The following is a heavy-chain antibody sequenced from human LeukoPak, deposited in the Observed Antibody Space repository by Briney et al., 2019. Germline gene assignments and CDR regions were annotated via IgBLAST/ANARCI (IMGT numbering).Heavy chain of an antibody. CDR2: ISGSGGST. J-gene: IGHJ4*02. Sequence: GGSLRLSCAASGFIFGNHAMSWVRQAPGKGLEWVSTISGSGGSTYYAESVKGRCTLSRDNSKDTLYLQLNSLRVEDTAVYYCAKEGGYCSSSSCSDYFGYWGQGSLVTVSS. D-gene: IGHD2-2*01. CDR1: GFIFGNHA. CDR3: AKEGGYCSSSSCSDYFGY. V-gene: IGHV3-23*01.